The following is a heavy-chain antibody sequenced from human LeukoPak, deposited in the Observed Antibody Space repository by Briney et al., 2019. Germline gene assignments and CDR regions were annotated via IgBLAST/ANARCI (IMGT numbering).Heavy chain of an antibody. CDR2: VYDSGNT. CDR1: GGSFSGHY. V-gene: IGHV4-59*11. D-gene: IGHD3-22*01. J-gene: IGHJ4*02. Sequence: SETLSLTCAVYGGSFSGHYWSWIRQPPGKGLEWIGYVYDSGNTKYIPSLKSRVTISVDTSKSQFSLKLSSVTAADTAVYYCARDYYDSSGYYYVLNYFDYWGQGTLVTVSS. CDR3: ARDYYDSSGYYYVLNYFDY.